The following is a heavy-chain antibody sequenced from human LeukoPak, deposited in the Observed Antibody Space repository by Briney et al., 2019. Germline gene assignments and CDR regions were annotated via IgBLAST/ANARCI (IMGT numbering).Heavy chain of an antibody. CDR1: GGSISSYY. Sequence: SETLSLTCTVSGGSISSYYWSWIRQPPGKGLEWIGYIYYSGSTNYNPSLKSRVTISVDTSKNQFSLKLSSVTAADTAVYYCARTPMQLVLGFYFDYWGQGTLVTVSS. V-gene: IGHV4-59*08. CDR3: ARTPMQLVLGFYFDY. D-gene: IGHD6-13*01. J-gene: IGHJ4*02. CDR2: IYYSGST.